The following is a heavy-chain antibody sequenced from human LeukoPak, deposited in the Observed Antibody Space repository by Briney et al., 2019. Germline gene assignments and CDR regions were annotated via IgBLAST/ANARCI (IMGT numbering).Heavy chain of an antibody. Sequence: GASVKVSCKXSGYTFTSYGISWVRQAPGQGLEWMGWISAYNGNTNYTQKFQGRVTITTDESTSTAYMELSSLRSEDTAVYYCANSSWIKYNWFDPWGQGTLVTVSS. CDR1: GYTFTSYG. CDR2: ISAYNGNT. D-gene: IGHD6-13*01. V-gene: IGHV1-18*01. CDR3: ANSSWIKYNWFDP. J-gene: IGHJ5*02.